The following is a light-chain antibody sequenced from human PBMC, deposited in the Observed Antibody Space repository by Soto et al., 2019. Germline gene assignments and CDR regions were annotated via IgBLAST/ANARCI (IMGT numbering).Light chain of an antibody. V-gene: IGKV2-28*01. J-gene: IGKJ1*01. Sequence: DLVMTQSPLSLPVTPGEPASISCRSSQSLLHSNGYNYLDWYLQKPGQSPQLLIYLGSNRASGVPDRFRGSGTGKDFTLKNSRGGAGDGGVYYRMKARKTPGTFGQGTKGEIK. CDR1: QSLLHSNGYNY. CDR3: MKARKTPGT. CDR2: LGS.